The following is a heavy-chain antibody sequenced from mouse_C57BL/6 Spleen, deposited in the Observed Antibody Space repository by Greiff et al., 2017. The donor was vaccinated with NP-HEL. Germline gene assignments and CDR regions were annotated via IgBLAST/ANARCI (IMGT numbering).Heavy chain of an antibody. CDR2: IYPGDGDT. J-gene: IGHJ4*01. V-gene: IGHV1-82*01. D-gene: IGHD1-1*01. CDR1: GYEFSSSW. CDR3: ARSHYYGSSYHAMDY. Sequence: VQLQQSGPELVKPGASVKISCKASGYEFSSSWMNWVKQRPGKGLEWIGRIYPGDGDTNYDGKFKGKATMTADKSSSTAYMQLSSLTSEDSAVYFCARSHYYGSSYHAMDYRGQATSVTASS.